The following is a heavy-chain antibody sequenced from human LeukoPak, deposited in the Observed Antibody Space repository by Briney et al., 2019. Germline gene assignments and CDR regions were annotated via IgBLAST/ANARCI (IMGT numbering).Heavy chain of an antibody. J-gene: IGHJ4*02. CDR1: GYTFTSYG. D-gene: IGHD7-27*01. CDR3: APQLGRLTDY. V-gene: IGHV1-18*01. Sequence: ASVKVSCKASGYTFTSYGISWVRQAPGQGLEWMGWISAYNGNTNYAQKFQGRVTMTRDTTVSTAYMELSRLRSDDTAVYYCAPQLGRLTDYWGQGTLVTVSS. CDR2: ISAYNGNT.